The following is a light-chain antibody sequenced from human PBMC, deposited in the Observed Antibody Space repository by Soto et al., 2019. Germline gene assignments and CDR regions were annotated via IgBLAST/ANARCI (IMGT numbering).Light chain of an antibody. J-gene: IGLJ1*01. V-gene: IGLV2-14*01. CDR2: EVS. CDR3: SSKTSSSSPFV. Sequence: QSVLTQPASVSGSPGQSITISCTGSTSDVGAYNYVSWYKHHPGQAPQLMIYEVSNRPSGVSNRFSGSKSGNMASLTISGLQADDEGDYYCSSKTSSSSPFVFGTGTKVTVL. CDR1: TSDVGAYNY.